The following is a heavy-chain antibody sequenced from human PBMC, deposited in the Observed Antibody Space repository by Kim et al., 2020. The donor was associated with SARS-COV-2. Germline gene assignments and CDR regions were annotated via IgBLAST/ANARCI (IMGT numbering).Heavy chain of an antibody. CDR1: GGSFSGYY. J-gene: IGHJ4*02. Sequence: SETLSLTCAVYGGSFSGYYWSWIRQPPGKGLEWIGEINHSGSTNYNPSLKSRVTISVDTSKNQFSLKLSSVTAADTAVYYCARAGFRDPSVPAAIYFDYWGQGTLVTVSS. V-gene: IGHV4-34*01. D-gene: IGHD2-2*01. CDR2: INHSGST. CDR3: ARAGFRDPSVPAAIYFDY.